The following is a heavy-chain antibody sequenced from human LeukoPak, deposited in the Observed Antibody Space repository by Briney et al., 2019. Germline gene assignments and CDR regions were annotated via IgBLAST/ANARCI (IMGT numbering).Heavy chain of an antibody. CDR1: GGSISSYY. CDR2: IYYSGST. CDR3: ANYGDRGFDY. Sequence: SETLSLTCTASGGSISSYYWSWIRQPPGKGLEWIGYIYYSGSTNYNPSLKSRVTISVDTSKNQFSLKLSSVTAADTAVYYCANYGDRGFDYWGQGTLVTVSS. V-gene: IGHV4-59*01. J-gene: IGHJ4*02. D-gene: IGHD4-17*01.